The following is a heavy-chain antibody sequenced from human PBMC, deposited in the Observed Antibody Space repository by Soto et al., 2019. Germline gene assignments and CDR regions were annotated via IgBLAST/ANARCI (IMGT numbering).Heavy chain of an antibody. CDR2: IYYSGST. Sequence: SETLSLTCTVSGGSISSSSYYWGWIRQPPGKGLEWIGSIYYSGSTYYNPSLKSRVTISVDTSKNQFSLKLSSVTAADTSVYYCAKGGSGSYSNAFDIWGQGTMVTVSS. V-gene: IGHV4-39*01. J-gene: IGHJ3*02. CDR3: AKGGSGSYSNAFDI. D-gene: IGHD3-10*01. CDR1: GGSISSSSYY.